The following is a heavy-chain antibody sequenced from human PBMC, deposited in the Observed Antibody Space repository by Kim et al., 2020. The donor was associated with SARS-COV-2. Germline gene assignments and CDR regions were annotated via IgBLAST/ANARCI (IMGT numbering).Heavy chain of an antibody. D-gene: IGHD3-10*01. CDR3: ARALTG. CDR1: GGSISSGYYY. CDR2: IYFNGGT. J-gene: IGHJ4*02. Sequence: SETLSLTCTVSGGSISSGYYYWGWIRQPPGKGLEWIGSIYFNGGTYYNPSLKSRVTISLDTSKNQFSLKLSSVTAADTAVYYCARALTGWGQGTLVTVSS. V-gene: IGHV4-39*07.